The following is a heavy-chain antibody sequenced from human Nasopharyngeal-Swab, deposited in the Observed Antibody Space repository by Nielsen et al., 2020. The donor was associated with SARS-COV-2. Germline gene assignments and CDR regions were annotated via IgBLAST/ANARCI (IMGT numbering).Heavy chain of an antibody. CDR2: ISSSSSII. V-gene: IGHV3-48*02. J-gene: IGHJ6*02. CDR3: ARRDTGGMDV. CDR1: GFTFSSYS. Sequence: GESLKISCAASGFTFSSYSMNWVRQAPGKGLEWVSYISSSSSIIYYADSVKGRFTIYRDNAKNSLYLQMNSLRDEDTAVYYCARRDTGGMDVWGQGTTVTVSS. D-gene: IGHD5-18*01.